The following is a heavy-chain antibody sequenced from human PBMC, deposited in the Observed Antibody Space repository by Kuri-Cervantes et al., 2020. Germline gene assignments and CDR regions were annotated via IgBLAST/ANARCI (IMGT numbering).Heavy chain of an antibody. CDR3: ARDLNDFWSGYSPDAFDI. CDR1: GFTFSSYS. V-gene: IGHV3-21*01. CDR2: ISSSSSYI. D-gene: IGHD3-3*01. Sequence: GESLKISCAASGFTFSSYSMNWVRQAPGKGLEWVSSISSSSSYIYYADSVKGRFTISRDNAKNSLYLQMNSLRAEDTAVYYCARDLNDFWSGYSPDAFDIWGQRTMVTVSS. J-gene: IGHJ3*02.